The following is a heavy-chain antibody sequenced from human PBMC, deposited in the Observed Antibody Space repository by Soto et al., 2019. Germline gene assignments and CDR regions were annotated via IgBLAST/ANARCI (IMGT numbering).Heavy chain of an antibody. V-gene: IGHV4-30-4*01. CDR1: GGSISSGDYY. Sequence: SETLSLTCTVSGGSISSGDYYWSWIRQPPGKGLEWIGYIYYSGSTYYNPSLKSRVTISVDTSKNQFSLKLSSVTAADTAVYYCARQEGIAARGYYYYYMDVWGKGTTVTVSS. CDR3: ARQEGIAARGYYYYYMDV. CDR2: IYYSGST. J-gene: IGHJ6*03. D-gene: IGHD6-6*01.